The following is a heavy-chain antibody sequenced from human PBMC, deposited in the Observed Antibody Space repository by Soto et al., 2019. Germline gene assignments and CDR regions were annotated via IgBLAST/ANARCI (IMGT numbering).Heavy chain of an antibody. Sequence: GASVKVSCKASGGTFSSYAISWVRQAPGQGLEWMGGIIPIFGTANYAQKFQGRVTITADESTSTAYMELSSLRSEDTAVYYCASCEEHRDENWFDPWGQGTLVTSPQ. J-gene: IGHJ5*02. CDR2: IIPIFGTA. V-gene: IGHV1-69*13. CDR3: ASCEEHRDENWFDP. CDR1: GGTFSSYA. D-gene: IGHD1-1*01.